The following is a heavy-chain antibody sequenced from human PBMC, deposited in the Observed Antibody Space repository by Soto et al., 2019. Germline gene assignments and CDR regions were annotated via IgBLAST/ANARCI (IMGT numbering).Heavy chain of an antibody. J-gene: IGHJ4*02. CDR3: ANLPLYGSGFDC. Sequence: EAQLVESGGGLVQPGRSLRLSCVASGFTFDDYAIHWVRQARGKGLEWVSGISWNGAATGYADSVKGRFTISRDNAKNSLYLQMSSLRTEDTAIYYCANLPLYGSGFDCWGQGTLVTVSS. D-gene: IGHD3-10*01. CDR2: ISWNGAAT. CDR1: GFTFDDYA. V-gene: IGHV3-9*01.